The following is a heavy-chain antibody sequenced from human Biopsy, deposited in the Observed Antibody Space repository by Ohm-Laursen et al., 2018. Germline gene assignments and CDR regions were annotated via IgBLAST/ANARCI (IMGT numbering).Heavy chain of an antibody. CDR1: GDSLTSGPEN. J-gene: IGHJ4*02. Sequence: GTLSLTCTVSGDSLTSGPENWSWIRQSPGQGLEYIGIIYSGGNTNYNPSLKNRVTMSVDTSKNQFYLKLYSVTAADTAVYYCARGRRTSGWPYFDNWGQGALVIVSP. CDR3: ARGRRTSGWPYFDN. D-gene: IGHD6-19*01. CDR2: IYSGGNT. V-gene: IGHV4-61*01.